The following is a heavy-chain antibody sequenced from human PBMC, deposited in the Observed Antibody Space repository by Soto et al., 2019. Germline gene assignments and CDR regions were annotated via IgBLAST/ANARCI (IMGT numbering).Heavy chain of an antibody. CDR2: IYHSGST. J-gene: IGHJ6*02. D-gene: IGHD3-22*01. V-gene: IGHV4-30-2*01. CDR1: GGSISSGGYS. Sequence: SETLSLTCAVSGGSISSGGYSWSWIRQPPGKGLEWIGYIYHSGSTYYNPSLKSRVTISVDRSKNQFSLKLSSVTAADTAVYYCARSRYYYDSSGSIGGMDVWGQGTTVTVSS. CDR3: ARSRYYYDSSGSIGGMDV.